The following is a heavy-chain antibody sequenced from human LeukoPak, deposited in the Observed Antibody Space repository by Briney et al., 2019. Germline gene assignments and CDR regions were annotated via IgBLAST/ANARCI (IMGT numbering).Heavy chain of an antibody. D-gene: IGHD6-6*01. CDR1: GFTFSSYW. J-gene: IGHJ4*02. CDR3: ARLPRLLDS. CDR2: ISGSGSDI. Sequence: GGSLRLSCAASGFTFSSYWMGWVRQAPGKGLEWVSYISGSGSDISYADSVKGRFTISRDNAKNSLYLQMNSLGAEDSAVYYCARLPRLLDSWGQGTLVTVSS. V-gene: IGHV3-11*01.